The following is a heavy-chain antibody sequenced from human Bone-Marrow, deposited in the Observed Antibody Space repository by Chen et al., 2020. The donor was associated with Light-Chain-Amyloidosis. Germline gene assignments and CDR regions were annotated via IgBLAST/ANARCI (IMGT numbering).Heavy chain of an antibody. CDR3: AKDISYDDILPGYPADAFDI. J-gene: IGHJ3*02. V-gene: IGHV3-23*01. CDR2: ISGSGGSR. D-gene: IGHD3-9*01. Sequence: WVRQTPGKGLEWVSTISGSGGSRYYGDSVKGRLTISRDNSKNALFLQMNSLRAEDTAVYYCAKDISYDDILPGYPADAFDIWGQGTMVTVSS.